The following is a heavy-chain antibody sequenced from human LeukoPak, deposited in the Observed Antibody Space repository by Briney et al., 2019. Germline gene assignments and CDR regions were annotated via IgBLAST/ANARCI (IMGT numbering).Heavy chain of an antibody. J-gene: IGHJ4*02. CDR1: KYTFTDYW. CDR2: IFPDDSET. Sequence: GESLKISCKASKYTFTDYWIGWVRQAPGKGLEWMGVIFPDDSETRYSPSFRGQVTISADKSITTAYLHWSGLKASDSAMYYCVRTVTGIKSPFDYWGQGTLVTVSS. D-gene: IGHD1-1*01. V-gene: IGHV5-51*01. CDR3: VRTVTGIKSPFDY.